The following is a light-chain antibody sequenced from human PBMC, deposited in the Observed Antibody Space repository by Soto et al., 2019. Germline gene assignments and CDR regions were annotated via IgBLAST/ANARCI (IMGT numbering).Light chain of an antibody. J-gene: IGLJ1*01. CDR3: SSYTDSGTYV. CDR1: SSDVGGYKY. CDR2: EVS. Sequence: QSVLTQPASVSGSPGQSITLSCTGTSSDVGGYKYVSWYQQHPGKAPKLMIYEVSNRPSGVSNRFSGSKSGNTASLTISGLQAEDEADYYCSSYTDSGTYVFGTGTKVTVL. V-gene: IGLV2-14*01.